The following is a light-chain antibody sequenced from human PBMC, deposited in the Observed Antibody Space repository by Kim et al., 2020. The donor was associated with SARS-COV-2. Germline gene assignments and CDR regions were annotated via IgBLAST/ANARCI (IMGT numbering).Light chain of an antibody. CDR2: QDN. Sequence: SYELTQPPSVSVSPGQTANITCSGDKLGDKFACWYQQKAGQSPVLVIYQDNKRPSGIPERFSGPNSGNTATLTISGTQAMDEADYYCQAWDTSTAVFGTG. V-gene: IGLV3-1*01. CDR1: KLGDKF. J-gene: IGLJ1*01. CDR3: QAWDTSTAV.